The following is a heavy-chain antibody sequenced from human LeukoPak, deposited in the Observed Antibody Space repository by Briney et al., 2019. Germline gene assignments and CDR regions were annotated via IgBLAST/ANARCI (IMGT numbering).Heavy chain of an antibody. CDR1: GCTFSSYA. CDR2: IIPIFGTA. D-gene: IGHD1-26*01. V-gene: IGHV1-69*01. CDR3: AREFYSGSYWGSHDAFDI. Sequence: GASVKVSCKASGCTFSSYAISWVRQAPGQGLEWMGGIIPIFGTANYAQKFQGRVTITADESTSTAYMELSSLRSEDTAVYYCAREFYSGSYWGSHDAFDIWGQGTMVTVSS. J-gene: IGHJ3*02.